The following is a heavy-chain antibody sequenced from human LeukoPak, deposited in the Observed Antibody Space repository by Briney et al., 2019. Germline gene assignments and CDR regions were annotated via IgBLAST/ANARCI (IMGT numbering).Heavy chain of an antibody. CDR1: GFTFSAYG. D-gene: IGHD5-18*01. CDR3: ARDPDSYGYLDDNAFDI. CDR2: ISYDGSKK. Sequence: GGSLRLSCAASGFTFSAYGMYWVRQAPGKGLEWVTLISYDGSKKYYTDSVKGRFTISRDNSKNTLYLQLNSLRAEDTAVYYCARDPDSYGYLDDNAFDIWGQGTMVTVSS. V-gene: IGHV3-30*03. J-gene: IGHJ3*02.